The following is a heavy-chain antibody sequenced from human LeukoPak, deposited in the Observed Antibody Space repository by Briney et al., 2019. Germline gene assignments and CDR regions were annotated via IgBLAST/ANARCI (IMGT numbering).Heavy chain of an antibody. J-gene: IGHJ3*01. CDR1: GFTFNIYA. D-gene: IGHD6-13*01. V-gene: IGHV3-23*01. Sequence: GGFLRLSCAASGFTFNIYAMSWVRQAPGKGLEWVSSISSRGENTHYADSVKGRFTISRDNVKNTVYVQMSSLRGEDTAVYYCAKSVSLQLVRQAFDLWGQGTMVTVSS. CDR3: AKSVSLQLVRQAFDL. CDR2: ISSRGENT.